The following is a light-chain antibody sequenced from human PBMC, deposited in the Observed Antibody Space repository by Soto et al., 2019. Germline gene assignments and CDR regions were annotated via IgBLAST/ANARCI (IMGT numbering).Light chain of an antibody. CDR2: DNS. Sequence: QSVLTQPPSVSAAPGQKVTISCSGTSVNIGRNDVSWYRQLPGEVPGLLIYDNSDRPSGIPDRFSGSKSGTSATLGIAGLQTGDEAYYYCATWDDTLNAVVFGGGTQLTVL. V-gene: IGLV1-51*01. CDR1: SVNIGRND. J-gene: IGLJ2*01. CDR3: ATWDDTLNAVV.